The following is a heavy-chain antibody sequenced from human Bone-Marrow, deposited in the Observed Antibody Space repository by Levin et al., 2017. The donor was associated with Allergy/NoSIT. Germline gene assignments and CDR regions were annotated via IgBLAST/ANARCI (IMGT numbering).Heavy chain of an antibody. D-gene: IGHD1-26*01. CDR3: ARERVGIRGRDDFDI. CDR2: IYYTGSP. J-gene: IGHJ3*02. V-gene: IGHV4-59*01. Sequence: SETLSLTCNVFGGSINYYYWSWIRQPPGKGLDWIGYIYYTGSPNYNPSLKSRVTISVDKSNNQFSLQLNSVSAADTAVYYCARERVGIRGRDDFDIWGQGTMVTVSS. CDR1: GGSINYYY.